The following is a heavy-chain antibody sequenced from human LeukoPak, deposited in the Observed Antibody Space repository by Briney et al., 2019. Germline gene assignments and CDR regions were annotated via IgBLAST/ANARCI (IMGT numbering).Heavy chain of an antibody. V-gene: IGHV3-21*01. CDR3: AGDLIAAAGAYLY. Sequence: GGSLRLSCAASGFTFSSYSMNWVRQAPGKGLEWVSSISSSSSYIYYADSVKGRFTISRDNAKNSLYLQMNSLRAEDTAVYYCAGDLIAAAGAYLYWGQGTLVTVSS. CDR1: GFTFSSYS. J-gene: IGHJ4*02. CDR2: ISSSSSYI. D-gene: IGHD6-13*01.